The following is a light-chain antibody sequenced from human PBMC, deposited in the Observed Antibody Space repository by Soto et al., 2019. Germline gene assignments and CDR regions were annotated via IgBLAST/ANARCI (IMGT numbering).Light chain of an antibody. J-gene: IGKJ1*01. V-gene: IGKV1-5*01. Sequence: DIQMTQSPSTLSASVGDRFTITCRASQSISSWLAWYQQKPGKAPELLIYDASSLESGVPSRFSGSGSGTEFTLTISSLQPDDFATYYCQQYNSYPWTFGQGTKVEIK. CDR3: QQYNSYPWT. CDR1: QSISSW. CDR2: DAS.